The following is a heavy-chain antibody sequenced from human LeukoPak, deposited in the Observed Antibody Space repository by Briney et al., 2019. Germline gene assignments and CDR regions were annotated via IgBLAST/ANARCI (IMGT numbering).Heavy chain of an antibody. CDR3: AGDLIPGDGDY. J-gene: IGHJ4*02. V-gene: IGHV3-30-3*01. CDR1: GFTFSGYA. CDR2: ISYDGSNK. D-gene: IGHD7-27*01. Sequence: SGGSLRLSCAASGFTFSGYAMHWVRQPPGKGLEWVAVISYDGSNKYYANSVKGRFTISRDNSKNTLYLRMNSLRAEDTAVYYCAGDLIPGDGDYWGQGTLVTVSS.